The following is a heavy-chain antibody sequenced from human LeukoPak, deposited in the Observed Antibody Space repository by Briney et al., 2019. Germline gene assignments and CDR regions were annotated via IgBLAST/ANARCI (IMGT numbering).Heavy chain of an antibody. CDR2: IYYSGST. D-gene: IGHD3-9*01. J-gene: IGHJ5*02. CDR3: ARGSIDYDILTGFEDWLDP. V-gene: IGHV4-59*01. Sequence: SETLSLTCTVSGGSISSYYWSWIRQPPGKGLEWIGYIYYSGSTNYNPSLKSRVTISVDTSKNQFSLKLSSVTAADTAVYYCARGSIDYDILTGFEDWLDPWGQGTLVTVSS. CDR1: GGSISSYY.